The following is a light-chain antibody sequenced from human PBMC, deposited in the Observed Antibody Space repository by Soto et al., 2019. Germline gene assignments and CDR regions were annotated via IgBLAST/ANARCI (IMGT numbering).Light chain of an antibody. V-gene: IGKV3-15*01. Sequence: EIVMTQSPATLSVSPGERATLSCRASQSVSSDLAWYQQKPGQAPRLLIYGASTRATGIPATFSGSGSGTEFTLTITSLQSEDFAVYFCQQYDDWLRLTFGGGTKVDIK. CDR1: QSVSSD. CDR2: GAS. CDR3: QQYDDWLRLT. J-gene: IGKJ4*01.